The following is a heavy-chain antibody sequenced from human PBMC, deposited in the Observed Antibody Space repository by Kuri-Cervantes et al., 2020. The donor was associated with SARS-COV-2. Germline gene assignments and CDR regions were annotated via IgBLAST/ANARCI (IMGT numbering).Heavy chain of an antibody. CDR2: INHVGST. V-gene: IGHV4-34*01. D-gene: IGHD2-2*01. Sequence: SQTLSLTCAVYGESFSGHYWSWIRQPPGKGLEWIGEINHVGSTKYNPSLKSRVIVSVDTSKNQFSLNLTSVTAADTAVYYCARGRHTNTRRPGYFDSWGQGTQVTVSS. J-gene: IGHJ4*02. CDR3: ARGRHTNTRRPGYFDS. CDR1: GESFSGHY.